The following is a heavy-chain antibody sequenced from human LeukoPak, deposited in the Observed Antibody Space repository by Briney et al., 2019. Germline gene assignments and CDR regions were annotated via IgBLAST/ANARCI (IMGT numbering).Heavy chain of an antibody. V-gene: IGHV1-69*04. CDR2: IIPILGIA. Sequence: SVKVSCKASGGTFSSYAISWVRQAPGQGLEWMGRIIPILGIANYAQKFQGRVTITADESTSTAYMELSSLRSEDTAVYYCAGREWLRSDHYYYYMDVWGKGTTVTVSS. D-gene: IGHD5-12*01. CDR3: AGREWLRSDHYYYYMDV. J-gene: IGHJ6*03. CDR1: GGTFSSYA.